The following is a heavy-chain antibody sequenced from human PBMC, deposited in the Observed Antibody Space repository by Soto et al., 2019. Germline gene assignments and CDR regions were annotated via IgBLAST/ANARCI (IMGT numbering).Heavy chain of an antibody. Sequence: SETLSLTCTVSGGSISSSSYYWSWIRQPPGKGLEWIGYMYNTGSTIYNPSLKSRVTISVDTSKNQFSLKLNSVTAADTAVYYCARDLWGYCGADCYPLDVWGQGTTVTGLL. V-gene: IGHV4-61*01. CDR3: ARDLWGYCGADCYPLDV. J-gene: IGHJ6*02. CDR2: MYNTGST. CDR1: GGSISSSSYY. D-gene: IGHD2-21*02.